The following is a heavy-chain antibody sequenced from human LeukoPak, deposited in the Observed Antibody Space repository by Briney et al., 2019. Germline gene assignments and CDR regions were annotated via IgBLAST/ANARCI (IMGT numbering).Heavy chain of an antibody. V-gene: IGHV3-23*01. CDR1: GFTFSSYA. D-gene: IGHD3-10*01. CDR3: AKVGPSLVRGLIRGGARYYYNYMDV. CDR2: ISGSGGST. Sequence: GGSLRLSCAASGFTFSSYAMSWVRQAPGKGLEWVSLISGSGGSTYYADSVKGRFALSRDTSKNTLYLQMNSLRAEDTAVYYCAKVGPSLVRGLIRGGARYYYNYMDVWGKGTTVTISS. J-gene: IGHJ6*03.